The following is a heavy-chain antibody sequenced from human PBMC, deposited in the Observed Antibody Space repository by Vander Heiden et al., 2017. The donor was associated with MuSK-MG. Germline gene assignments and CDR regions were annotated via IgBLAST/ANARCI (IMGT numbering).Heavy chain of an antibody. J-gene: IGHJ4*02. CDR1: GFTFSSYA. V-gene: IGHV3-64*07. Sequence: EVQLVEYGGGLVQPGGSLRLSCAASGFTFSSYAMHWVRQAPGKGLEYVSGISSNGGATYYADSVKGRFTISRDNSKNTVYLQMGGLRAEDMAVYYCARVPYCANGVCYRRYYFEYWGQGTLVTVSS. CDR2: ISSNGGAT. CDR3: ARVPYCANGVCYRRYYFEY. D-gene: IGHD2-8*01.